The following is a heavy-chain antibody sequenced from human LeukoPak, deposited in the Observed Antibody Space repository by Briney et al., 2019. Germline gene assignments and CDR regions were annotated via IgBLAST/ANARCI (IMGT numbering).Heavy chain of an antibody. CDR1: GYTFTSYG. Sequence: ASVKVSCKASGYTFTSYGISWVRQAPGQGLEWMGWISAYNGNTNYAQKLQGRVTMTTDTSTSTAYMELSSLRSEDTAVYYCAKGPRITLVRGGQWYYYMDVWGKGTTVTISS. V-gene: IGHV1-18*01. CDR3: AKGPRITLVRGGQWYYYMDV. CDR2: ISAYNGNT. D-gene: IGHD3-10*01. J-gene: IGHJ6*03.